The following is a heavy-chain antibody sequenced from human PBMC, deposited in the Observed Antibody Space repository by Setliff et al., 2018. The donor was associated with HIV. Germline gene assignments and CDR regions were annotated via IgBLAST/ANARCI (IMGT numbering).Heavy chain of an antibody. CDR2: VYNSGSA. CDR3: ARGAEYPNWYFDL. CDR1: GGSINSGTYY. Sequence: KLSETLSLTCTVSGGSINSGTYYWSWIRQPAGKGLEWIGRVYNSGSANYNPSLTSRVTMSVDTSKNQFSLNLNSLTAADTAIYYCARGAEYPNWYFDLWDRGTLVTVSS. J-gene: IGHJ2*01. V-gene: IGHV4-61*02.